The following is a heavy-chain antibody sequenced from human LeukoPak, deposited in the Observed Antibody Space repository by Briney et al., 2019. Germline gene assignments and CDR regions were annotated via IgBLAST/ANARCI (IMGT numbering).Heavy chain of an antibody. J-gene: IGHJ6*03. CDR2: IYTSGST. V-gene: IGHV4-4*07. CDR3: RGLQEGGYYYMDV. D-gene: IGHD5-24*01. CDR1: GDSISSYY. Sequence: SETLSLTCTVSGDSISSYYWSWIRQPAGKGLEWIGRIYTSGSTNYNPSLKSRVTMSVDTSKNQFSLKLSSVTAADTAVYYCRGLQEGGYYYMDVWGKGTTVTVSS.